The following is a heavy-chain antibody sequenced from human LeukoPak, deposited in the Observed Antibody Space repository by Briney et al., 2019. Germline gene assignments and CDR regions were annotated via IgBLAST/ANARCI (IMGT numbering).Heavy chain of an antibody. CDR1: GFPFSSYW. D-gene: IGHD2-15*01. CDR3: AKDFRSGRNPYYYYGMDV. V-gene: IGHV3-30*18. CDR2: ISYDGSNK. J-gene: IGHJ6*02. Sequence: PGGSLRLSCVASGFPFSSYWITWVRQAPGKGLVWVAVISYDGSNKYYADSVKGRFTISRDNSKNTLYLQMNSLRAEDTAVYYCAKDFRSGRNPYYYYGMDVWGQGTTVTVSS.